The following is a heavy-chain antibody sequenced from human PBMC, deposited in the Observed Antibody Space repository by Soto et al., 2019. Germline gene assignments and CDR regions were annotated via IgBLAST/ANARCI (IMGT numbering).Heavy chain of an antibody. CDR3: AKERLARGIDY. V-gene: IGHV3-23*01. Sequence: EVQLLDSGGGLVQPGGSLRLSCAASGFTFSNYAMSWVRQAPGKGLDWVSTISSSGSNTYYADSVKGRFSISRDNSKNTGYLEMKNLRAEDTAVYYCAKERLARGIDYWGQGTLVTFSS. J-gene: IGHJ4*02. CDR2: ISSSGSNT. CDR1: GFTFSNYA. D-gene: IGHD3-10*01.